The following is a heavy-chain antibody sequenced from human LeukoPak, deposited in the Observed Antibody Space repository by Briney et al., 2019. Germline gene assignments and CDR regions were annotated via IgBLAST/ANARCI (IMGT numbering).Heavy chain of an antibody. CDR1: GFTFDHYA. D-gene: IGHD3-10*01. J-gene: IGHJ4*02. Sequence: GGSLRLSCAPSGFTFDHYAFHWVRQVPGKGLEWVSLISRDGGTTSYGDSVKGRFTISRDNRKNSLHMQMNSLKTEDSALYYCTKEFSGSYENWGQGTLVTVSS. V-gene: IGHV3-43*02. CDR2: ISRDGGTT. CDR3: TKEFSGSYEN.